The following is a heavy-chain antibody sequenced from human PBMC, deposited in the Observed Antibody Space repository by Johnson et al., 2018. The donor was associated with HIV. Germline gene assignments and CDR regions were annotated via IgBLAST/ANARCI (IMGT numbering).Heavy chain of an antibody. Sequence: VQLVESGGGLVQPGRSLRLSCTASGFTFSSYWMSWVRQAPGKGLEWVPGKGLEWVANIKQDGGEKYYVDSVKGRFTISRDNAKNSLYLQMNSLRAGDTAVYYCARDTHGEGAFDIWGQGTMVTVSS. D-gene: IGHD3-10*01. CDR1: GFTFSSYW. CDR3: ARDTHGEGAFDI. CDR2: IKQDGGEK. V-gene: IGHV3-7*01. J-gene: IGHJ3*02.